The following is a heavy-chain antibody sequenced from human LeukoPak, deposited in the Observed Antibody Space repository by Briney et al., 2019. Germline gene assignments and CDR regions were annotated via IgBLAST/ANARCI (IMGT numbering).Heavy chain of an antibody. V-gene: IGHV4-38-2*02. CDR3: ATPLTTEDAFDI. Sequence: SQTLSLTCTLSGDSVSSGEYWGWIRQPPGKGLEWIGSMYHSGATYYNPSLKSRVTISVDTSKNQRSLKLSSVTAADTAVYYCATPLTTEDAFDIWGQGTMVTVSS. J-gene: IGHJ3*02. CDR1: GDSVSSGEY. CDR2: MYHSGAT. D-gene: IGHD1-26*01.